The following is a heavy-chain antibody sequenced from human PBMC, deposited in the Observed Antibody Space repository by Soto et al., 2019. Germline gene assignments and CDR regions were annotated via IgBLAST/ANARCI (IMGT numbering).Heavy chain of an antibody. CDR1: GGTFSSYA. D-gene: IGHD3-3*01. J-gene: IGHJ3*02. CDR2: IIPIFGTA. V-gene: IGHV1-69*01. Sequence: QVQLVQSGAEVKKPGSSVKVSCKASGGTFSSYAISWVRQAPGQGLEWMGGIIPIFGTANYAQKFQGRVTITADESTSTAYMELSSLRSEDTVVYYCARNGDYDFWSGYPKNAFDIWGQGTMVTVSS. CDR3: ARNGDYDFWSGYPKNAFDI.